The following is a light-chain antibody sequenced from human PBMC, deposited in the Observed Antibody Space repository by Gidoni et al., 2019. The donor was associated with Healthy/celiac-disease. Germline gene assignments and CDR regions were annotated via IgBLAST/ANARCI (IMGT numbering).Light chain of an antibody. CDR3: QQYDNLPLT. CDR2: DAS. CDR1: QDISNY. V-gene: IGKV1-33*01. Sequence: DIQMHHSPSSLSASVGDRVTITCQASQDISNYLNWYQQKPGKAPKLLIYDASNLETGVPSRFSGSGSGTDFTFTISSLQPEDIATYYCQQYDNLPLTFGGGTKVEIK. J-gene: IGKJ4*01.